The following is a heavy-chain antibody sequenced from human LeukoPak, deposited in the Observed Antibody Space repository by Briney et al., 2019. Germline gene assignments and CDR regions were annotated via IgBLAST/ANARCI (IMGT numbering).Heavy chain of an antibody. CDR2: IYTTGST. V-gene: IGHV4-61*02. J-gene: IGHJ6*03. D-gene: IGHD6-13*01. Sequence: PSETLSLTCTVSGGSINIGTFYWSWIRQPAGKGLEWIGRIYTTGSTNYNPSLKSRLTISVDTSKNQFSLKLSSVTAADTAVYYCARRGIAAAAKYYYYYYMDVWGKGTTVTISS. CDR1: GGSINIGTFY. CDR3: ARRGIAAAAKYYYYYYMDV.